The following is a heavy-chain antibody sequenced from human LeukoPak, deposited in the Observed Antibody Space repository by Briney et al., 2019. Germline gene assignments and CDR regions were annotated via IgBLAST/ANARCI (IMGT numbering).Heavy chain of an antibody. J-gene: IGHJ4*02. V-gene: IGHV3-30*04. Sequence: GGSLRLSCAASGFTFSSYVMHWVRQAPGKGLEWVAIISYDGSNEYYADSVKGRFTISRDNSKNTLYLQMNSLRAADTAVYYCARARYSGSYRPFDYWGQGTLVTVSS. CDR1: GFTFSSYV. CDR2: ISYDGSNE. CDR3: ARARYSGSYRPFDY. D-gene: IGHD1-26*01.